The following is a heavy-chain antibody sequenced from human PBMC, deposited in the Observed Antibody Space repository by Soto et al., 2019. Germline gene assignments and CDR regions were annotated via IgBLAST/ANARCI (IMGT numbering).Heavy chain of an antibody. D-gene: IGHD2-8*02. J-gene: IGHJ4*02. CDR1: GFTFSDYY. CDR2: ISSSGSTI. CDR3: ARDSTGGLIGDPDWWEGAAGLDY. V-gene: IGHV3-11*01. Sequence: QVQLVESGGGLVKPGGSLRLACAASGFTFSDYYMSWIRQAPGKGLEWVSYISSSGSTIYYADSVKGRFTISRDNAKNSLYLQMNSLRAEDTAVYYCARDSTGGLIGDPDWWEGAAGLDYWGQGTLVTVSS.